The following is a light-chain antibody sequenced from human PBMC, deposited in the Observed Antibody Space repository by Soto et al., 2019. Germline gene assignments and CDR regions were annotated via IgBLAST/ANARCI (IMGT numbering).Light chain of an antibody. CDR3: QQYASSPLT. CDR2: RAS. CDR1: QSVGRDF. Sequence: EIVLTQSPGTLSLSPGERATLSCRASQSVGRDFLAWYQHKPGQAPRLLIHRASSRATGIPDRFSGSGSGTDFLLTISRLEPEDFALYYCQQYASSPLTFGGGTKVEIK. V-gene: IGKV3-20*01. J-gene: IGKJ4*01.